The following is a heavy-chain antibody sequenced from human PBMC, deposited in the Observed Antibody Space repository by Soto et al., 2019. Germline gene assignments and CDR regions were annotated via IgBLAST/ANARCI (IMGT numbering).Heavy chain of an antibody. J-gene: IGHJ6*02. CDR2: IWYDGSNK. Sequence: GGSLRLSCAASGFTFSSYGMHWVRQAPGKGLEWVAVIWYDGSNKYYADSVKGRFTISRDNSKNTLYLQMNSLRAEDTAVYYCARELHRSGYDYSPRKVGYYYYGMDVWGQGTTVTVSS. D-gene: IGHD5-12*01. CDR1: GFTFSSYG. CDR3: ARELHRSGYDYSPRKVGYYYYGMDV. V-gene: IGHV3-33*01.